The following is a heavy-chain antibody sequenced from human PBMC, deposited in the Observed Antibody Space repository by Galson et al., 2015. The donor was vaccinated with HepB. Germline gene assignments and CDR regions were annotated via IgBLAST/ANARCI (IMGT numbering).Heavy chain of an antibody. Sequence: SLRLSCAASGFTFSSYGIHWVRQAPGKGLGWVAVIWYDGSNKYYADSVKGRFTISRDNSKNTLYLQMNSLRAEDTAVYYCARDPGSSSRYYYMDVWGKGTTVTVSS. J-gene: IGHJ6*03. CDR2: IWYDGSNK. D-gene: IGHD6-13*01. V-gene: IGHV3-33*01. CDR3: ARDPGSSSRYYYMDV. CDR1: GFTFSSYG.